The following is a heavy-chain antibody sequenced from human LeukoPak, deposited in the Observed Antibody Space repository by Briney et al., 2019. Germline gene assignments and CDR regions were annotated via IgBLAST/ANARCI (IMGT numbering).Heavy chain of an antibody. V-gene: IGHV3-30*18. CDR1: GFTFSSYG. CDR3: AKGIDSSGYYPTDY. D-gene: IGHD3-22*01. J-gene: IGHJ4*02. CDR2: ISYDGSNK. Sequence: GGSLRLSCAASGFTFSSYGMHWVRQAPGKGLEWVAVISYDGSNKYYADSVKGRFTISRDNSMNTLYLQMNSLRAEDTAVYSRAKGIDSSGYYPTDYWGQGTLVTVSS.